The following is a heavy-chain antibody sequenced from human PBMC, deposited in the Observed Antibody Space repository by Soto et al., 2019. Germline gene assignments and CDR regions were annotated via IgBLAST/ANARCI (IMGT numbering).Heavy chain of an antibody. D-gene: IGHD3-16*01. J-gene: IGHJ6*02. CDR3: AMVDVYVTPSPQDV. CDR1: GYSFTRYG. Sequence: QVQLVQSRAEVKNPGASVKVSCKASGYSFTRYGIAWARQAPGQGLEWMGWINTYNGNTNYAQNLQGRLTLTTDTSTSTAYMALTSLRSNDTAIYYCAMVDVYVTPSPQDVWGQGTTVIVSS. CDR2: INTYNGNT. V-gene: IGHV1-18*01.